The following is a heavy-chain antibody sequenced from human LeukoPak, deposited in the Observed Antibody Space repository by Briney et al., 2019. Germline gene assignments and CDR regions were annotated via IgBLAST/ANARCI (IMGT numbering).Heavy chain of an antibody. CDR1: GFTFSSYE. CDR2: ISSSGSTI. D-gene: IGHD2-15*01. V-gene: IGHV3-48*03. CDR3: ARDGGGYCSGGSCYSVSYYGMGV. Sequence: PGGSLRLSCAASGFTFSSYEMNWVRQAPGKGLEWVSYISSSGSTIYYADSVKGRFTISRDNAKNSLYLQMNSLRAEDTAVYYCARDGGGYCSGGSCYSVSYYGMGVWGKGTTVTVSS. J-gene: IGHJ6*04.